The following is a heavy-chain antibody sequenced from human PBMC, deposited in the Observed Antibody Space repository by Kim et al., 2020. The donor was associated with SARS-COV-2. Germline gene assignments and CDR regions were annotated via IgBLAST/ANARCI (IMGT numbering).Heavy chain of an antibody. CDR1: GYTFTSYG. J-gene: IGHJ4*02. D-gene: IGHD2-15*01. V-gene: IGHV1-18*04. CDR2: ISAYNGNT. CDR3: ARVVVVAGGGYYFDY. Sequence: ASVKVSCKASGYTFTSYGISWVRQAPGQGLEWMGWISAYNGNTNYAQKLQGRVTMTTDTSTSTAHMELRSLRSDDTAVYYCARVVVVAGGGYYFDYWGQGTLVTVSS.